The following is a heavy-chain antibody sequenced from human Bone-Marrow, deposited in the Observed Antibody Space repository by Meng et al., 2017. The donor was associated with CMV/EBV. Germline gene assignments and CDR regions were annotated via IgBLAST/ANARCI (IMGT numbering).Heavy chain of an antibody. J-gene: IGHJ4*02. D-gene: IGHD1-26*01. CDR3: ARERIVGATFDD. V-gene: IGHV1-69*05. Sequence: SVKVSCKASGGTFSSYAISWVRQAPGQGLEWMGGVIPIFGTPNYAQKFQGRVTITTDESTSTVYMELSRLRSDDTAVYYCARERIVGATFDDWGPGKLVNVSS. CDR1: GGTFSSYA. CDR2: VIPIFGTP.